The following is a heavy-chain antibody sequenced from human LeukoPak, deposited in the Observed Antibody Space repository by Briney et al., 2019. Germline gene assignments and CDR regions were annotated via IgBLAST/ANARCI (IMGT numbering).Heavy chain of an antibody. CDR1: GFTLSNAW. CDR3: ARTGVDYGIFYYMDV. D-gene: IGHD4-17*01. J-gene: IGHJ6*03. Sequence: GGSLRLSCAASGFTLSNAWMNWVRQAPGKGLEWVSYISSSGSTIYYADSIKGRFTISRDNAKNSLYLQMNSLRAEDTAVYYCARTGVDYGIFYYMDVWGKGTTVTISS. CDR2: ISSSGSTI. V-gene: IGHV3-48*04.